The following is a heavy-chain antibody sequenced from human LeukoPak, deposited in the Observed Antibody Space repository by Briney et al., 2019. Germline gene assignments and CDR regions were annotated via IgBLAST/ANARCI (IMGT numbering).Heavy chain of an antibody. CDR1: GYTFTSYG. J-gene: IGHJ4*02. Sequence: GASVKVSCKASGYTFTSYGISWVRQAPGQGLEWMGWISAYNGNTNYAQKLQGRVTMTTDTSTSTAYMELRSLRSDDTAVYYCASFDGFGYGDYNFDYWGQGTLVTVSS. D-gene: IGHD4-17*01. CDR3: ASFDGFGYGDYNFDY. CDR2: ISAYNGNT. V-gene: IGHV1-18*01.